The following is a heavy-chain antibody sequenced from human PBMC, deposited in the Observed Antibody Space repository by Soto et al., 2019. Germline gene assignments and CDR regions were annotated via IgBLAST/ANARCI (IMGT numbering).Heavy chain of an antibody. J-gene: IGHJ6*03. CDR3: ARITVTTVTMDV. CDR2: IYYSGST. Sequence: SETLSLTCTVAGGSISSYYWSWIRQPPGKGLEWIGYIYYSGSTNYNPSLKSRVTISVDTSKNQFSLKLSSVTAADTAVYYCARITVTTVTMDVWGKGTTVTVSS. V-gene: IGHV4-59*12. D-gene: IGHD4-17*01. CDR1: GGSISSYY.